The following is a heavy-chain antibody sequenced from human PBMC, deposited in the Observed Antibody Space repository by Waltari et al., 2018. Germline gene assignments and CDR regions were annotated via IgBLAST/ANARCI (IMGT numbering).Heavy chain of an antibody. V-gene: IGHV6-1*01. J-gene: IGHJ3*02. CDR1: GDSLFTTSVA. CDR2: TYYRYQWRN. Sequence: QVQLQQSGPGLVKPSQPLSLTCAVSGDSLFTTSVAWNWIRQSPARGLEWLGRTYYRYQWRNDYALSVKGRITVNPDTSKNHFALQLDSVTPDDTAVYYCARGKFTAFDIWGQGTMVTVSS. CDR3: ARGKFTAFDI.